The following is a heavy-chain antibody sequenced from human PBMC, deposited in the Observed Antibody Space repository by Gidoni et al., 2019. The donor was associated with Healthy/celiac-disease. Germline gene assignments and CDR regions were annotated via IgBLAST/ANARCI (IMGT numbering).Heavy chain of an antibody. CDR1: GLPFDDYA. J-gene: IGHJ2*01. CDR3: ATTPSTDYGGNSLGWYFDL. Sequence: EVQLVESGGGLVQPGRSLGLSCAASGLPFDDYAMHWVRPAPGKGLEWVSGISWNSGSIGYADSVKGRFTISRDNAKNSLYLQMNSLRAEDTALYYCATTPSTDYGGNSLGWYFDLWGRGTLVTVSS. V-gene: IGHV3-9*01. CDR2: ISWNSGSI. D-gene: IGHD4-17*01.